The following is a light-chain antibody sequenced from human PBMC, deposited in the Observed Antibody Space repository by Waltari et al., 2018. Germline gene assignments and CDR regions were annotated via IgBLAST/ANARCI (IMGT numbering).Light chain of an antibody. Sequence: QSALTQPASVSVSPGQPITISCTGNSSDVGGYNSVSCYQQHPGKAPKLMIYEVSNRPSGVSNRFSGSKSGNTASLTISGLQAEDEADYYCSSYTSSSTKVFGTGPKVTVL. J-gene: IGLJ1*01. V-gene: IGLV2-14*01. CDR3: SSYTSSSTKV. CDR1: SSDVGGYNS. CDR2: EVS.